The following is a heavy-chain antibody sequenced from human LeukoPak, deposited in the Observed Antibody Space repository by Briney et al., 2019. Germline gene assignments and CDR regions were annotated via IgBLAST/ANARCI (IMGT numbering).Heavy chain of an antibody. J-gene: IGHJ3*02. D-gene: IGHD3-10*01. CDR2: MNPNSGNT. V-gene: IGHV1-8*01. CDR1: GYTFTSYD. Sequence: ASVKVSCKASGYTFTSYDINWVRQATGQGLEWMGWMNPNSGNTGYAQKFQGRVTMTRNTSISTAYMELSSLRSEDTAVYYCARTMVRGVICAFDIWGQGTIVTVSS. CDR3: ARTMVRGVICAFDI.